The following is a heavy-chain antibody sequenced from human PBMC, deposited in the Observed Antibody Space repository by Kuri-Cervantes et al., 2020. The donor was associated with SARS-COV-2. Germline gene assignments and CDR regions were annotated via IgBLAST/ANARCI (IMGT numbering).Heavy chain of an antibody. CDR2: INPNSGGT. CDR1: GYTFTGYY. D-gene: IGHD5-12*01. Sequence: ASVKVSCKASGYTFTGYYMHWVRQAPGQGLEWMGWINPNSGGTNYEQKFQGRVTMTRDTSISTAYMELSRLRSDDTAVYYFSMPLRWLQRFDYWGQGTLVTVSS. CDR3: SMPLRWLQRFDY. J-gene: IGHJ4*02. V-gene: IGHV1-2*02.